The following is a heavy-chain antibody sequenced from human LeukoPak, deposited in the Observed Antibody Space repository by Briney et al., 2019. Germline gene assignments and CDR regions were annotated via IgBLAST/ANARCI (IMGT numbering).Heavy chain of an antibody. CDR1: GYSFTSYW. J-gene: IGHJ4*02. CDR3: ARLPSRVVRFLEWSYGGFDY. CDR2: IYPVDSDT. D-gene: IGHD3-3*01. Sequence: GESLQISCEASGYSFTSYWIGWVRPMPGKGLEWMGIIYPVDSDTRYSPSFQGQVTISADKSISTAYLQWSSLKASDTAMYYCARLPSRVVRFLEWSYGGFDYWGQGTLVTVSS. V-gene: IGHV5-51*01.